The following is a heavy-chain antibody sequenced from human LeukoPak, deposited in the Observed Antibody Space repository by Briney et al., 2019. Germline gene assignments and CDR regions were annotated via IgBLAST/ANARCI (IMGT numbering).Heavy chain of an antibody. CDR2: IWYDGSNK. J-gene: IGHJ4*02. CDR3: ARGYGGNSGYFDC. V-gene: IGHV3-33*08. D-gene: IGHD4-23*01. Sequence: PGGSLRLSCAASGFTFSSYVMSWVRQAPGRGLEWVALIWYDGSNKYYADSVKGRFTISRDDSKNTLYLQMSSLSGEDSAVYYCARGYGGNSGYFDCWGQGTLVTVSS. CDR1: GFTFSSYV.